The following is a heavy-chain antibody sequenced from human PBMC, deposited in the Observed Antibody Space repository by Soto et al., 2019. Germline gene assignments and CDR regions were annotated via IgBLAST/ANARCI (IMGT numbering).Heavy chain of an antibody. D-gene: IGHD3-10*01. V-gene: IGHV3-30*18. J-gene: IGHJ6*02. CDR1: GFTFSSYG. CDR2: ISYDGSNK. Sequence: QVQLVESGGGVVQPGRSLRLSCAASGFTFSSYGMHWVRQAPGKGLEWVAVISYDGSNKYYADPVKGRFTISRDNSKNTLYLQMNSLRAEDTAVYYCAKSRGSGNNGMDVWGQGTTVTVSS. CDR3: AKSRGSGNNGMDV.